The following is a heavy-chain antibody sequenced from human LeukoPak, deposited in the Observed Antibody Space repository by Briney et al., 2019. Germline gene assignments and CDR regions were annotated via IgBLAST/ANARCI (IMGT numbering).Heavy chain of an antibody. CDR3: AKDHYWSIDY. D-gene: IGHD3-3*01. CDR1: GFTFSSYG. V-gene: IGHV3-30*18. J-gene: IGHJ4*02. CDR2: ISYDGSNK. Sequence: PGRSLRLSCAASGFTFSSYGMHWVRQAPGKGLEWVAVISYDGSNKYYADSVKGRFTISRDIAKNTLYLQMNSLRAEDTGVYYCAKDHYWSIDYWGRGTLVTVSS.